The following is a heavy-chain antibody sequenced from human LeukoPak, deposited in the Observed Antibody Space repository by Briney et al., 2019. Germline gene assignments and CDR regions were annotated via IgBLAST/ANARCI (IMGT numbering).Heavy chain of an antibody. CDR3: ARRTSSGTLDY. CDR2: IYYSGST. D-gene: IGHD1-26*01. Sequence: PSETLSLTCTVSGGSISSSSYYWSWIRQPPGKGLEWIGYIYYSGSTNYNPSLKSRVTISVDTSKNQFSLKLSSVTAADTAVYYCARRTSSGTLDYWGQGTLVTVSS. V-gene: IGHV4-61*05. CDR1: GGSISSSSYY. J-gene: IGHJ4*02.